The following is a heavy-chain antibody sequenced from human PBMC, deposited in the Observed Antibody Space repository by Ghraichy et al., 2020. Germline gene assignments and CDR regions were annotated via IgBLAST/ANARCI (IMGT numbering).Heavy chain of an antibody. CDR1: GITFSTYW. CDR3: ARDRAIDDY. J-gene: IGHJ4*02. D-gene: IGHD1-26*01. Sequence: GGSLRLSCAASGITFSTYWMNWVRQSPGKGLEWVANINPDGSEKNYLDSVKGRFTISRDNAKKSVYLQMNNLRDEDTAIYYCARDRAIDDYWGQGTLVSVSS. V-gene: IGHV3-7*03. CDR2: INPDGSEK.